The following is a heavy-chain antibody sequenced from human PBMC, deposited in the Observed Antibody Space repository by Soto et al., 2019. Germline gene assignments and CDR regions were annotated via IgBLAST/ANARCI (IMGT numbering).Heavy chain of an antibody. D-gene: IGHD6-19*01. J-gene: IGHJ4*02. CDR2: ISAYNGNT. CDR3: ARDSLAGDFGY. V-gene: IGHV1-18*01. CDR1: GYTFTSYG. Sequence: AASVKVSCKASGYTFTSYGICWVRQAPGQGLEWMGWISAYNGNTNYAQKLQGRVTMTTDTSTSTAYMELRSLRSDDTAVYYCARDSLAGDFGYWRQGTLVTVSS.